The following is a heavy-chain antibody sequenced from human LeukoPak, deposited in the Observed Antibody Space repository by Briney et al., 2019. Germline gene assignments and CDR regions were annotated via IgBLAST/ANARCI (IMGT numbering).Heavy chain of an antibody. CDR2: ISGSGSTI. V-gene: IGHV3-11*04. CDR1: GFTFSDYY. Sequence: GGSLRLSCAASGFTFSDYYMSWIRQAPGKGLEWVSYISGSGSTIYYADSVKGRFTISRDNAKNSLYLQMNSLRAEDTAVYYCARDSSSWYKPNWFDPWGQGTLVTVSS. CDR3: ARDSSSWYKPNWFDP. J-gene: IGHJ5*02. D-gene: IGHD6-13*01.